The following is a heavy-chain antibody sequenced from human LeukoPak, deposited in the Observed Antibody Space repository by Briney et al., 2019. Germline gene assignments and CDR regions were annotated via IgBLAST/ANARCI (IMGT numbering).Heavy chain of an antibody. CDR2: IKEDESAK. CDR1: GFTFSTYW. D-gene: IGHD1-26*01. CDR3: ARDVGGSLDY. Sequence: GGSLRLSCAASGFTFSTYWMAWVRQAPGKGLEWVANIKEDESAKHQADSVKGRFTISRDNAQNSVYLQMSSLRGEDTAVYYCARDVGGSLDYCGQGTLVTVSS. V-gene: IGHV3-7*01. J-gene: IGHJ4*02.